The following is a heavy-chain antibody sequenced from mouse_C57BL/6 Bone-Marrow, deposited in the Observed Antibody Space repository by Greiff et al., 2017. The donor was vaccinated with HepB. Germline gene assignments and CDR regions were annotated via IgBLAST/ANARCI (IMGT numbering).Heavy chain of an antibody. CDR1: GFTFSDYY. Sequence: EVKLMESEGGLVQPGSSMKLSCTASGFTFSDYYMAWVRQVPEKGLEWVAKINYDGSSTYYLDSLKSRFIISRDNAKNILYLQMSSLKSEDTATYYCARDLDYFDYWGQGTTLTVSS. CDR3: ARDLDYFDY. J-gene: IGHJ2*01. CDR2: INYDGSST. V-gene: IGHV5-16*01.